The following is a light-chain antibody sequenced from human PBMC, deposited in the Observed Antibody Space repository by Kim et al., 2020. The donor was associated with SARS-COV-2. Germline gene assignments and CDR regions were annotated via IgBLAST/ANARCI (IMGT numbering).Light chain of an antibody. V-gene: IGLV1-51*01. Sequence: QSVLTQPPSVSAAPGQKVTISCSGGSSNIGINYVSWYQQLSGAAPKQIIYDNFKRPSGVPDRFSGSKSGASATLDITGVQTADEAEYYCGTWDNSLHAWLFGGGTKVTVL. CDR3: GTWDNSLHAWL. CDR1: SSNIGINY. CDR2: DNF. J-gene: IGLJ3*02.